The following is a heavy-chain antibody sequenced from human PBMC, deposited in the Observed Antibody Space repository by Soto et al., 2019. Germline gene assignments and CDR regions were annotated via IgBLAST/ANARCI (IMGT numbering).Heavy chain of an antibody. V-gene: IGHV1-69*06. CDR3: ARGAQYYDRSGYSADY. D-gene: IGHD3-22*01. J-gene: IGHJ4*02. CDR1: GGTFSSYA. Sequence: QVQLVQSGAEVKKPGSSVKVSCKASGGTFSSYAISWVRQAPGQGLEWMGGIIPIFGTANYAQKFQGRVTMTADKSTSTAYMELSSLRSEDTAVYYCARGAQYYDRSGYSADYWGQGTLVTVSS. CDR2: IIPIFGTA.